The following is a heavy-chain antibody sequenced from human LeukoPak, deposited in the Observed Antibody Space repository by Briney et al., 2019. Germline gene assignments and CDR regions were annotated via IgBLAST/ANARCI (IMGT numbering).Heavy chain of an antibody. V-gene: IGHV3-21*01. D-gene: IGHD3-22*01. Sequence: GGSLRLSCVASGFIFTYSNLNWVRQAPGKGLEWVSSISRSGGSTYYADSVKGRFTISRDNAKNSLYLQMNSLRAEDTAVYYCARDKDSSSSLDYWGQGTLVTVSS. J-gene: IGHJ4*02. CDR2: ISRSGGST. CDR1: GFIFTYSN. CDR3: ARDKDSSSSLDY.